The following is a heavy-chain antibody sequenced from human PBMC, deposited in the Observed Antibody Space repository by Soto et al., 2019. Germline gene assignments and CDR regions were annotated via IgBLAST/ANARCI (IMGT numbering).Heavy chain of an antibody. V-gene: IGHV4-31*03. Sequence: QVQLQESGPGLVKPSQTLSLTCTVSGGSISSGGYYWSWIRQHLGKGLEWIGDIYYSGSTSYNPSLKSRVTITVDTSKSQFSLKVTSMTAADTAVYYCARGMVSGGRCDTWGQGTLVTVSS. CDR3: ARGMVSGGRCDT. J-gene: IGHJ5*02. CDR2: IYYSGST. CDR1: GGSISSGGYY. D-gene: IGHD3-10*01.